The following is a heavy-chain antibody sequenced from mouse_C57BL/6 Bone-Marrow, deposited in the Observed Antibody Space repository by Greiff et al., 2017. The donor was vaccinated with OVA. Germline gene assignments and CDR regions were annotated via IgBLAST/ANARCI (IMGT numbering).Heavy chain of an antibody. D-gene: IGHD2-10*02. Sequence: QVQLKQPGAELVKPGASVKMSCKASGYTFTSYWITWVKQRPGQGLEWIGDIYPGSGSTKYNEKVKSKATLTVAKASSTAYMQLSSLTSEDSAVYSCARYPYGNDGYAMDYWGQGTSVTVAS. CDR1: GYTFTSYW. CDR2: IYPGSGST. V-gene: IGHV1-55*01. J-gene: IGHJ4*01. CDR3: ARYPYGNDGYAMDY.